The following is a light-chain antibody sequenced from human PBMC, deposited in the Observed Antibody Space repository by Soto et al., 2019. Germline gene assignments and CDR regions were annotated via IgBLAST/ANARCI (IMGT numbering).Light chain of an antibody. J-gene: IGKJ4*01. CDR1: QSLSSY. Sequence: EIVLTQSPGTLSLSPGERATLSCRASQSLSSYLAWYQQKPGQAPRLLIYGASSMATGIPDRFSGSGSGTDFPLTISRLEPEDFAVYYCQQYGTSLFGGGTKVEIK. V-gene: IGKV3-20*01. CDR3: QQYGTSL. CDR2: GAS.